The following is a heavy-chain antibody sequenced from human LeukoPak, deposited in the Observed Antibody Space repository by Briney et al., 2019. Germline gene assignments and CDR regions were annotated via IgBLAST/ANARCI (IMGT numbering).Heavy chain of an antibody. CDR2: ISPSSGGT. CDR1: GYTFTDYY. Sequence: RASVKVSCKASGYTFTDYYVHWVRQAPGQGLEWMGWISPSSGGTNYAQKFQGRVTMTRDTSISTAYMELSSLRSDDTTVYYCARGWGFGSIDYWGQGTLVTVSS. V-gene: IGHV1-2*02. J-gene: IGHJ4*02. D-gene: IGHD7-27*01. CDR3: ARGWGFGSIDY.